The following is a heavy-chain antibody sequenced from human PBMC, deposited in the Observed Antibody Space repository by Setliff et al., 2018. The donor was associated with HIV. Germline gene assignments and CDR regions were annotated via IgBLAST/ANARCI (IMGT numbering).Heavy chain of an antibody. CDR3: ARSSRGYCSGGRCYGFDP. J-gene: IGHJ5*02. CDR2: VYHSGTT. CDR1: GYSISTAYY. Sequence: SETLSLTCAVSGYSISTAYYWGWIRQPPGKGLEWIGSVYHSGTTYYNPSLKSRVTISVDMSNNQFSLKVTSVTAADTAVYYCARSSRGYCSGGRCYGFDPWGQGNLVTVSS. V-gene: IGHV4-38-2*01. D-gene: IGHD2-15*01.